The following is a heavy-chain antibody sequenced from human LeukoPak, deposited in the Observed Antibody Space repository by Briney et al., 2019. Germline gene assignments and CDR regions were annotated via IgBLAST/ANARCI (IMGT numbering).Heavy chain of an antibody. CDR3: ARDLSGSQGGDY. Sequence: PSETLSLTCAVYGGSFSGYYWSWIRQPPGKGLEWIGEIDHSGSTNYNPSLKSRVTISVDTSKNQFSLKLSSVTAADTAVYYCARDLSGSQGGDYWGQGTLVTVSS. V-gene: IGHV4-34*01. CDR1: GGSFSGYY. D-gene: IGHD1-26*01. J-gene: IGHJ4*02. CDR2: IDHSGST.